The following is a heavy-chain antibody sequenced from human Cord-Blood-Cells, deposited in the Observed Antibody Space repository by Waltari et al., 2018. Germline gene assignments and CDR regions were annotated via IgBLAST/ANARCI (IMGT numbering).Heavy chain of an antibody. CDR2: IFSNDEK. J-gene: IGHJ4*02. Sequence: QVTLKESGPVLVQPTETLTLTCTVSGFSLSNARMGVSWIRQPPGKALEWLAHIFSNDEKSYSTSLKSRLTISKDTSKSQVVLTMTNMDPVDTATYYCARINNGRNWGHDYWGQGTLVTVSS. D-gene: IGHD7-27*01. V-gene: IGHV2-26*01. CDR3: ARINNGRNWGHDY. CDR1: GFSLSNARMG.